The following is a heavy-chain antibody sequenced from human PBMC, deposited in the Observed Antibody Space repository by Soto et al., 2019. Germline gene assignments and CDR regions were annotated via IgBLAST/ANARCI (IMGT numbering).Heavy chain of an antibody. J-gene: IGHJ4*02. D-gene: IGHD1-26*01. Sequence: QVQLQESGPGLVKPSETLSLTCTVSGGSISSYYWSWIRQPPRKGLEWIGYIYYSGSTNYNPSLKSRGTMSLDTSKNPFSLKLSSVTAADTAVYYCARDLANRSPYYFDYWGQGTLVTVSS. CDR1: GGSISSYY. CDR2: IYYSGST. CDR3: ARDLANRSPYYFDY. V-gene: IGHV4-59*01.